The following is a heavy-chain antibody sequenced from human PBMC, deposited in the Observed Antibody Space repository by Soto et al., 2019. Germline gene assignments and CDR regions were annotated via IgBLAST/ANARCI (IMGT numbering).Heavy chain of an antibody. CDR2: INPSGGST. Sequence: ASVNVSGKASGYTFTSDYMHWVRQAPGQGLEGIVRINPSGGSTSYAQKFQGRVTMTRDTSTSKVYMELSSLRSEDTAVYYCAREKSPRGAFDIWSPGIIVTV. CDR3: AREKSPRGAFDI. J-gene: IGHJ3*02. V-gene: IGHV1-46*01. CDR1: GYTFTSDY.